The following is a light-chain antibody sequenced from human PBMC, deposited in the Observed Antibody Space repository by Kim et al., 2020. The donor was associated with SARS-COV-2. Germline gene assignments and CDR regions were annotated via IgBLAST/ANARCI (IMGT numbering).Light chain of an antibody. CDR3: CSYAGSVV. Sequence: SPGQSVTISCTGTSSDVGSYNYVSWYQQHPGKAPKLIIYDVTKRPSGVPDRFSGSKSGNTASLTISGLQAEAEADYYCCSYAGSVVFGGGTQLTVL. V-gene: IGLV2-11*01. CDR1: SSDVGSYNY. J-gene: IGLJ2*01. CDR2: DVT.